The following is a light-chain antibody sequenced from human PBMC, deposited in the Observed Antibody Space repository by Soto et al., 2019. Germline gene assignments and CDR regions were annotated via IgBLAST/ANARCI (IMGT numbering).Light chain of an antibody. CDR2: EVS. CDR3: GSYTNNTTPYV. V-gene: IGLV2-14*01. Sequence: QSALTQPASVSGSPGQSITISCTGTSSDVGGYDYVSWYQQQPGKAPKLMISEVSNRPSGVSNRFSGSKSGNTASLTISGLQAEDEADYYCGSYTNNTTPYVFGTGTKLTVL. J-gene: IGLJ1*01. CDR1: SSDVGGYDY.